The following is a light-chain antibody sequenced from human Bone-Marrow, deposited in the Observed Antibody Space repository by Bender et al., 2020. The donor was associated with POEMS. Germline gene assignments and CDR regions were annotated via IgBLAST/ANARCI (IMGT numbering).Light chain of an antibody. V-gene: IGLV2-23*02. Sequence: QSGLTQPASVSGSPGQSIAISCTGTSSEVGNYNLVSWYQQHPGKAPKLMIYEVSKRPSGVSNRFSGSKSGNTASLTISGLQAEDEADYYCCSYAGSGAGVFGTGTKVTVL. CDR3: CSYAGSGAGV. CDR1: SSEVGNYNL. J-gene: IGLJ1*01. CDR2: EVS.